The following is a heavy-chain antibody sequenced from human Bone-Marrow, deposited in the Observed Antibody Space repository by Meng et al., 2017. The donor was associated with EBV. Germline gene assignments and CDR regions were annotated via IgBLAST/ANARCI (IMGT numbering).Heavy chain of an antibody. CDR2: INPNSGDT. J-gene: IGHJ4*02. CDR1: GGTFTGYA. CDR3: ARAKAAAAGTLIDY. Sequence: QVQLLQSGAEVKKPGSSVKVSCKASGGTFTGYAINWVRQAPGQGLEWMGGINPNSGDTNYAQKFQGRVTMTRDTSISTAYMELSRLRSDDTAVYYCARAKAAAAGTLIDYWGQGTLVTVSS. V-gene: IGHV1-2*02. D-gene: IGHD6-13*01.